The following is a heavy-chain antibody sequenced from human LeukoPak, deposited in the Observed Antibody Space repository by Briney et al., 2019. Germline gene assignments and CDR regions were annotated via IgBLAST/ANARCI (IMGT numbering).Heavy chain of an antibody. J-gene: IGHJ4*02. CDR2: ISYDGSNK. CDR3: AKDSSSGWIDY. Sequence: GGSLRLSCAPSGFTFSSYGMHWVREAPGKGLEWVAVISYDGSNKYYADSVKGRFTISRDNSKNTLYLQMNSLRAEDTAVYYCAKDSSSGWIDYWGQGTLVAVSS. V-gene: IGHV3-30*18. D-gene: IGHD6-19*01. CDR1: GFTFSSYG.